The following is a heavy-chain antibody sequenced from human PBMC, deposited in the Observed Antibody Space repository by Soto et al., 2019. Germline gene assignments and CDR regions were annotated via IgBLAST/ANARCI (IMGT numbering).Heavy chain of an antibody. D-gene: IGHD2-21*02. CDR3: ARDKGAYCGGDCYSTWFDP. CDR1: GYTFTSYA. Sequence: GASVKVSCKASGYTFTSYAMHWVRQAPGQRLEWMGWINAGNGNTKYSQKFQGRVTITRDTSASTAYMELSSLRSDDTAVYYCARDKGAYCGGDCYSTWFDPGGQGTLVTVSS. V-gene: IGHV1-3*01. J-gene: IGHJ5*02. CDR2: INAGNGNT.